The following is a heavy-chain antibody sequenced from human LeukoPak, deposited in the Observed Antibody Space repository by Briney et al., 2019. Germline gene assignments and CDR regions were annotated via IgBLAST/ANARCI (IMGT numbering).Heavy chain of an antibody. V-gene: IGHV3-21*01. D-gene: IGHD1-14*01. CDR1: VFXFSSYC. CDR3: ARGHEITWRYFDY. CDR2: SSSSNSYI. J-gene: IGHJ4*02. Sequence: GGSVRLFCAFWVFXFSSYCINWVRRAPGKGREWVSTSSSSNSYIYYADSVKGQFTISRDNAENSLYLQMNSLRAEDTAVYYCARGHEITWRYFDYWGQGTLVTVSS.